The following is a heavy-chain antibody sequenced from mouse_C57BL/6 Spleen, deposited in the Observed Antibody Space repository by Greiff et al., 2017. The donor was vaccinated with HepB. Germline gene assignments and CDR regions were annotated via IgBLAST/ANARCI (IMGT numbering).Heavy chain of an antibody. D-gene: IGHD2-4*01. CDR1: GFTFSDYG. J-gene: IGHJ4*01. Sequence: EVKLEESGGGLVKPGGSLKLSCAASGFTFSDYGMHWVRQAPEKGLEWVAYISSGSSTIYYADTVKGRFTISRDNAKNTLFLQMTSLRSEDTAMYYCAREGLRPYYAMDYWGQGTSVTVSS. CDR2: ISSGSSTI. V-gene: IGHV5-17*01. CDR3: AREGLRPYYAMDY.